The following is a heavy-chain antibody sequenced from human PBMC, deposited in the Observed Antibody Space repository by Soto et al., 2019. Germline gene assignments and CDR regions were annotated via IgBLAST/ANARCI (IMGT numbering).Heavy chain of an antibody. D-gene: IGHD3-16*01. CDR1: GYNVANYW. CDR2: IDPSDSYT. V-gene: IGHV5-10-1*01. CDR3: ARPGGPRGYYGMDV. J-gene: IGHJ6*01. Sequence: ESQKIPCKGFGYNVANYWLRRVRKIPGKGLEWMGRIDPSDSYTNYSPSFQGHVTISADKSISTAYLQWSSLKASDTAMYYCARPGGPRGYYGMDVWGQGTTVTVS.